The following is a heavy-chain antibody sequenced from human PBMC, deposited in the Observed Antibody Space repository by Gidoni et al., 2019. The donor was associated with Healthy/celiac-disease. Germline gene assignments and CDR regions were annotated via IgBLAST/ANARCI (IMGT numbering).Heavy chain of an antibody. CDR1: GGSISSSNW. CDR2: IYHSGST. J-gene: IGHJ3*02. D-gene: IGHD3-9*01. V-gene: IGHV4-4*02. CDR3: ARDRDYDILTGYYPDAFDI. Sequence: QVQLQESGPGLVKPSGTLSLTCAVSGGSISSSNWWSWVRQPPGKGLEWIGEIYHSGSTNYNPSLKSRVTISVDKSKNQFSLKLSSVTAADTAVYYCARDRDYDILTGYYPDAFDIWGQGTMVTVSS.